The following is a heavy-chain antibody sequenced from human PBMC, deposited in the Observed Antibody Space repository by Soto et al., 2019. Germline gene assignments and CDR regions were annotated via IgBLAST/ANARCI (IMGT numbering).Heavy chain of an antibody. V-gene: IGHV3-30-3*01. Sequence: PGWSLRLSCASSVFTFISYAMHWVRQAPGKGLEWVAVISYDGSNKYYADSVKGRFTISRDNSKNTLYLQMNSLRAEDTAVYYCARNSPLSGGATTVFDPWGQGTLVTVSS. CDR1: VFTFISYA. CDR3: ARNSPLSGGATTVFDP. J-gene: IGHJ5*02. D-gene: IGHD1-26*01. CDR2: ISYDGSNK.